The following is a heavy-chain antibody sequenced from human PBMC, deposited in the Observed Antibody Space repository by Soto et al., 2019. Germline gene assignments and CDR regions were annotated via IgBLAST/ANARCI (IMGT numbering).Heavy chain of an antibody. J-gene: IGHJ6*03. D-gene: IGHD3-10*01. CDR1: GGSISSSSYY. CDR3: LVYGSGRGYYYYMDV. V-gene: IGHV4-39*01. Sequence: SETLSLTCTVSGGSISSSSYYWGWIRQPPGKGLEWIGSIYYSGSTYYNPSLKSRVTISVDTSKNQFSLKLSSVTAADTAVYYCLVYGSGRGYYYYMDVWGKGTTVTVSS. CDR2: IYYSGST.